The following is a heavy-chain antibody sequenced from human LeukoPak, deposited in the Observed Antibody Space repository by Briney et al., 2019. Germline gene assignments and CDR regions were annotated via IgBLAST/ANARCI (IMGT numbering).Heavy chain of an antibody. V-gene: IGHV1-2*02. Sequence: ASEKVSCTTSGYTFTDSNMHWVRHAPGQGLEWMGWINPNSGGTNDAQKFQGRVTLTRDTSITTAYMELSRLRSDDTAVYYCARDSQAFCSGVSCLNYFDYWGQGSLVTVSS. CDR1: GYTFTDSN. CDR3: ARDSQAFCSGVSCLNYFDY. CDR2: INPNSGGT. J-gene: IGHJ4*02. D-gene: IGHD2-15*01.